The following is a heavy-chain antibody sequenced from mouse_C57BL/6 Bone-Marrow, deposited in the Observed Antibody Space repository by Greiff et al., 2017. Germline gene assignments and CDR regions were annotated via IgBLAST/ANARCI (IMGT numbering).Heavy chain of an antibody. V-gene: IGHV14-4*01. CDR1: GFNIKDDY. Sequence: VHVKQSGAELVRPGASVTLSCTASGFNIKDDYMHWVKQRPEQGLVWIGWIDPENGDTEYASKFQGKATITADTSSNTAYLQLSSLTSEDTAVYYCTTFITTVVAFDYWGQGTTLTVSS. J-gene: IGHJ2*01. D-gene: IGHD1-1*01. CDR2: IDPENGDT. CDR3: TTFITTVVAFDY.